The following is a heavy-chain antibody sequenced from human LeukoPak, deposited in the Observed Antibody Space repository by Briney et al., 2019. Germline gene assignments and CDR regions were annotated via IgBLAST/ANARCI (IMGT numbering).Heavy chain of an antibody. J-gene: IGHJ6*02. CDR3: ARAQPRYCSGGSCRRRDYYYYGMDV. CDR1: GGSFSGYY. CDR2: INHSGST. Sequence: PSETLSLTCAVYGGSFSGYYWSWIRQPPGKGLEWIGEINHSGSTNYNPSLKSRVTISVDTSKNQFSLKLSSVTAADTAVYYCARAQPRYCSGGSCRRRDYYYYGMDVWGQGTTVTVSS. V-gene: IGHV4-34*01. D-gene: IGHD2-15*01.